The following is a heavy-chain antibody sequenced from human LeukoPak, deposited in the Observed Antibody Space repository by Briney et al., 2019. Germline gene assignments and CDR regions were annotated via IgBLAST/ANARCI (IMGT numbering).Heavy chain of an antibody. CDR1: GFTVITND. V-gene: IGHV3-53*01. CDR3: ARGVEPLAANTLAY. J-gene: IGHJ4*02. Sequence: GGSLRLSCAASGFTVITNDMTWVRQAPGKGLEWVSVLYSDGNTKYADSVQGRSTISRDNSKNTLYLEMNSLSPDDTAVYYCARGVEPLAANTLAYWGQGTLVTVPS. CDR2: LYSDGNT. D-gene: IGHD1-14*01.